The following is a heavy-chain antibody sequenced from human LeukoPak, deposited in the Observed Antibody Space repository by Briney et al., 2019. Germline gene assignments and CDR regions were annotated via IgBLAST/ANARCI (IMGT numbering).Heavy chain of an antibody. CDR1: GFTVSINS. J-gene: IGHJ4*02. D-gene: IGHD3-3*01. V-gene: IGHV3-66*02. CDR2: IYSGGNT. Sequence: PGGSLRLSCTVSGFTVSINSMSWVRQAPGKGLEWVSFIYSGGNTHYSDSVKGRFTISRDNSKDTLYLQMNSLRAEDTAVYYCAMNRGSGYSLHYWGQGTLVTVSS. CDR3: AMNRGSGYSLHY.